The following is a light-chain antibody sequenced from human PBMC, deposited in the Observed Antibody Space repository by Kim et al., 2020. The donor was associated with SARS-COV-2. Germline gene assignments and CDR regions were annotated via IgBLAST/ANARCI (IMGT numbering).Light chain of an antibody. Sequence: SVGARVPIPCRARTSISCLLAYYQQTPGKPPKLLIYKASALQNGVPSRFSGTGSGTEFTLTISNLQPDDFATYYCQQYNSDPYTFGRGTKLEI. CDR3: QQYNSDPYT. CDR1: TSISCL. V-gene: IGKV1-5*03. J-gene: IGKJ2*01. CDR2: KAS.